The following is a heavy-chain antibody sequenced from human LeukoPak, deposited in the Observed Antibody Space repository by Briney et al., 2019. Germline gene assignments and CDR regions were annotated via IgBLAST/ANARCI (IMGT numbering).Heavy chain of an antibody. Sequence: AVKVSCKASGGTFSRYAISWVRQAPGPGLEWMGGIIPIFGTANYAQKFQGRATITADESTSPAYMQLRSLRSEDTAVYYCARDDPYGSGRAGKFDPWGQGTLVTVSS. CDR2: IIPIFGTA. CDR1: GGTFSRYA. CDR3: ARDDPYGSGRAGKFDP. D-gene: IGHD3-10*01. V-gene: IGHV1-69*13. J-gene: IGHJ5*02.